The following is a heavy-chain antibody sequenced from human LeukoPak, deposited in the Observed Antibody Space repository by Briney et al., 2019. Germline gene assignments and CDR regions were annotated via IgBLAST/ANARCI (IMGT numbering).Heavy chain of an antibody. CDR2: ISGSGGST. J-gene: IGHJ6*03. Sequence: GGSLRLSCAASGFTFSSYAMSWVRQAPGKGLEWVSAISGSGGSTYYADSVKGRFTISRDNSKNTLYLQMNSLRAEDTAVYYCAKGGLEYCSSTSCYVGYYYYVDVWGKGTTVTVSS. D-gene: IGHD2-2*01. CDR1: GFTFSSYA. CDR3: AKGGLEYCSSTSCYVGYYYYVDV. V-gene: IGHV3-23*01.